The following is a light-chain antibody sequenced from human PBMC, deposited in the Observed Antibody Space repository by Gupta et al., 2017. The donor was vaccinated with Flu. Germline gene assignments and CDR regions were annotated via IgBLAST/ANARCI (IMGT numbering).Light chain of an antibody. CDR1: SSNIGAGYD. CDR3: QCQDKDNSRWV. V-gene: IGLV1-40*01. J-gene: IGLJ3*02. Sequence: QPVLTQPPSVFGAPGPRVTISCTGSSSNIGAGYDVHWYQQCPGTAPKLRIYGNTNRPSGVTERFSGSKSGTSAALAITGLQAEDEADYYCQCQDKDNSRWVFGGGTRLTVL. CDR2: GNT.